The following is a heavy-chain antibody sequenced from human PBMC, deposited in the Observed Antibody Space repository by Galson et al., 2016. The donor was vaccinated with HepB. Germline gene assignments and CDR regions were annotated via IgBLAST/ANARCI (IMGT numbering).Heavy chain of an antibody. D-gene: IGHD2-15*01. J-gene: IGHJ6*04. V-gene: IGHV3-21*01. CDR1: GFTFSIYS. CDR2: ISSSDNHI. CDR3: ARGDNVVVAAARKRYYYNGMDV. Sequence: SLRLSCAASGFTFSIYSMDWVRQAPGKGLEWVSSISSSDNHIYYADTVKGRFTVSRDNAKNSLYLQINSLRAEDTAVYYCARGDNVVVAAARKRYYYNGMDVWGKGTTVTVSS.